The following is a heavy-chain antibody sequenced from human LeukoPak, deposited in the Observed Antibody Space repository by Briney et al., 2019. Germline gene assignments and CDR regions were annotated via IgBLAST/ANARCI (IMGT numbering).Heavy chain of an antibody. D-gene: IGHD1-26*01. Sequence: ASVKVSCKASGYTFTGYYMHWVRQAPGQGPEWMGWINPNSGGTNYAQDFHGRVTMTRDTSIITAYMELSRLRSDDTAVYYCARAGDSGNLAWGQGTLVTVSP. V-gene: IGHV1-2*02. J-gene: IGHJ5*02. CDR2: INPNSGGT. CDR3: ARAGDSGNLA. CDR1: GYTFTGYY.